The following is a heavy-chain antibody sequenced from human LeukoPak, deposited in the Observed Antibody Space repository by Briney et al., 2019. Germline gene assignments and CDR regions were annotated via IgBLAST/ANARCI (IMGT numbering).Heavy chain of an antibody. J-gene: IGHJ5*02. V-gene: IGHV4-59*08. CDR3: ASQGRYYDSSGPGDWFDP. D-gene: IGHD3-22*01. CDR2: IYYSGST. Sequence: SETLSLTCTVSGGSISSYYWSWIRQPPGKGLEWIGYIYYSGSTNYNPSLKSRVTISVDTSKNQFSLKLSSVTAADTAVYYCASQGRYYDSSGPGDWFDPWGQGTLVTVSS. CDR1: GGSISSYY.